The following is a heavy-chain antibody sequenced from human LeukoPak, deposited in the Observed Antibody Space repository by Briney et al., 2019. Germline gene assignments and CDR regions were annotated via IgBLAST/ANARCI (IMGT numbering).Heavy chain of an antibody. Sequence: GGSLRLACAASGLTFSSYSMNWARQAPGKGMEWVSSISISSTYKYYTDSVKGRFTISRDDASNSLDLQMNSLRAEDTSVYYCASGIYYASVHTWSPVWGQGTLVTVSS. V-gene: IGHV3-21*01. CDR3: ASGIYYASVHTWSPV. J-gene: IGHJ4*02. CDR2: ISISSTYK. CDR1: GLTFSSYS. D-gene: IGHD3-10*01.